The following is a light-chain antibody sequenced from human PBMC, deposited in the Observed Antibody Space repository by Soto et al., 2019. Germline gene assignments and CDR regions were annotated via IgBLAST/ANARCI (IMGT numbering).Light chain of an antibody. Sequence: IVLTHSPATLSSFPGDRVTLSCRASQYINTRLAWYQHRPGQAPRLLIYQTSLRAAGIPARFSASGSGTDFTLTISDVQPEDFALYYCHQRQSWPRTFGQGTKVDIK. CDR2: QTS. V-gene: IGKV3-11*01. CDR1: QYINTR. CDR3: HQRQSWPRT. J-gene: IGKJ1*01.